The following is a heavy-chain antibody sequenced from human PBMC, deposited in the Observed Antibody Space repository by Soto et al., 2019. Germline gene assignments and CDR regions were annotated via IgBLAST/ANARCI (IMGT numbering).Heavy chain of an antibody. D-gene: IGHD3-16*01. J-gene: IGHJ4*02. Sequence: QVQLQESGPGLVKPSGTLSLTCAVSGDSISSNSWWSWVRQPPGKGLEWIGEMYHTGTTNYNLSLKSRVTISVDKSRNHLLLKLSSVTAADTAVYYCARSQRVGNWGRPALEYWGLGTLVTVSS. CDR1: GDSISSNSW. V-gene: IGHV4-4*02. CDR2: MYHTGTT. CDR3: ARSQRVGNWGRPALEY.